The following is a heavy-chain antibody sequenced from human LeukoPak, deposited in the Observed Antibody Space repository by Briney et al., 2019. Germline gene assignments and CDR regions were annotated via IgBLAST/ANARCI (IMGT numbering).Heavy chain of an antibody. V-gene: IGHV3-7*01. Sequence: GGSLRLSCAASGFTFSRYWMNWVRQAPGRGLEWVASIKEDGSEKSYVDSVKGRFTISRDNAKNSIYLEMNSLRAEDTAIYYCVSCGTTTCIIRFDHWGQGTLVTVSS. CDR3: VSCGTTTCIIRFDH. J-gene: IGHJ4*02. CDR2: IKEDGSEK. CDR1: GFTFSRYW. D-gene: IGHD2-2*01.